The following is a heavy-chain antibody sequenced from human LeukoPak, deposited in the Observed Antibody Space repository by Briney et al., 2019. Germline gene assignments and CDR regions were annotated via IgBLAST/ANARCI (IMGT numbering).Heavy chain of an antibody. V-gene: IGHV3-33*01. J-gene: IGHJ4*02. D-gene: IGHD3-22*01. Sequence: GRSLRLSCAASGFTFSSYGMHWARQAPGKGLEWVAVIWYDGSNKYYADSVKGRFTISRDNSKNTLYLQMNSLRAEDTAVYYCARDLGGGWASSGYPLFDYWGQGTLVTVSS. CDR2: IWYDGSNK. CDR1: GFTFSSYG. CDR3: ARDLGGGWASSGYPLFDY.